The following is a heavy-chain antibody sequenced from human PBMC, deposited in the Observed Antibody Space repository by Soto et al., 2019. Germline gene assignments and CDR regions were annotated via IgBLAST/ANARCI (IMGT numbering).Heavy chain of an antibody. V-gene: IGHV4-61*01. Sequence: PSETLSLTCTVSGGSVSSGNYFWSWIRQPPGRGLEWIGHISYSGSTNYYPSLKSRVSMSLDTSKNQFSLKLRSVTAADTAVYYCARESSHSQQDDWGQGTLVTVSS. CDR1: GGSVSSGNYF. J-gene: IGHJ4*02. D-gene: IGHD6-13*01. CDR3: ARESSHSQQDD. CDR2: ISYSGST.